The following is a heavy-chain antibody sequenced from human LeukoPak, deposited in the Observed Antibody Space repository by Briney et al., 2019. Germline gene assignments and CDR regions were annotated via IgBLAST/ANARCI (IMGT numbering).Heavy chain of an antibody. V-gene: IGHV3-30*02. J-gene: IGHJ4*02. CDR3: AKENYYDSSGFDY. Sequence: PGGSLRLSCAASGFTFSTYGMNWVRQAPGKGLEWVAFIRYDGSNKYYADSVKGRFTISRDNSKNTLYLQMNSLRAEDTAVYYCAKENYYDSSGFDYWGQGTLVTVSS. CDR1: GFTFSTYG. D-gene: IGHD3-22*01. CDR2: IRYDGSNK.